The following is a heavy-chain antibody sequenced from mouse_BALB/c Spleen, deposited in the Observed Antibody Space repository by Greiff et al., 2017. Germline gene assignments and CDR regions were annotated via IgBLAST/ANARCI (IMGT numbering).Heavy chain of an antibody. V-gene: IGHV3-2*02. Sequence: EVQLVESGPGLVKPSQSLSLTCTVTGYSITSDYAWNWIRQFPGNKLEWMGYISYSGSTSYNPSLKSRISITRDTSKNQFFLQLNSVTTEDTATYYCARDGTGAMDYWGQGTSVTVSS. CDR2: ISYSGST. D-gene: IGHD1-2*01. J-gene: IGHJ4*01. CDR1: GYSITSDYA. CDR3: ARDGTGAMDY.